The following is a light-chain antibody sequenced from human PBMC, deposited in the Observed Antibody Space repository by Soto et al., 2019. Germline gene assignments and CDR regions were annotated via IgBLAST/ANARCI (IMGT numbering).Light chain of an antibody. CDR2: AAS. Sequence: DIQMTQSPSSLSASVGDRVTITCRASQGITNYLALYQQKPGKVPKLLIYAASSLQSGVPSRFSGSGSGTDFTLTITGLQPEDVATYYCQFYNTAPTWTFGQGTKVEIK. CDR3: QFYNTAPTWT. CDR1: QGITNY. J-gene: IGKJ1*01. V-gene: IGKV1-27*01.